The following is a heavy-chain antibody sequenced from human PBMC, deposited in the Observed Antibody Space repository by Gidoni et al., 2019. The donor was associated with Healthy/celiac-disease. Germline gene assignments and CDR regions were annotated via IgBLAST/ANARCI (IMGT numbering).Heavy chain of an antibody. CDR3: ARTADY. J-gene: IGHJ4*02. CDR1: CGSISSSSYS. V-gene: IGHV4-39*01. CDR2: IYYSWST. Sequence: GLVKPSETLSLTCTVSCGSISSSSYSGGWIRQPPGKGLEWLGSIYYSWSTYYNPSLKRRVTISVDTSKTQFSLKLSSVTAADTAVYYCARTADYWGQGTLVTVSS.